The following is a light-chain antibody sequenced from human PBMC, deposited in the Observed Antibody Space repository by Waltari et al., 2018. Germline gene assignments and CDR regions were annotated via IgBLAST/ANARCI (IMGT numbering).Light chain of an antibody. Sequence: QSVLTQPPSVSGAPGQRVTISCTGSSSNIGAGYDVHWYQQRPGTAPKLLIFDKNNRPSGVPDRFPGSKSGTSASLAITGLQAEDEADYYCQSYDISLTAVFGGGTKLTVL. CDR1: SSNIGAGYD. V-gene: IGLV1-40*01. CDR2: DKN. J-gene: IGLJ3*02. CDR3: QSYDISLTAV.